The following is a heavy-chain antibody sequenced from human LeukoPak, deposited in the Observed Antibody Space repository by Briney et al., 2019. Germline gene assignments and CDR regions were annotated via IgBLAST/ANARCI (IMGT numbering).Heavy chain of an antibody. D-gene: IGHD6-13*01. Sequence: GGSLRLSCAASGFTFSSYGMHWVRQAPGKGLEWVSAISGSGGSTYYADSVKGRFTISRDNSKNTLYLQMNSLRAEDTAVYYCASIAAVSIDRDDYWGQGTLVTVSS. CDR1: GFTFSSYG. V-gene: IGHV3-23*01. CDR2: ISGSGGST. CDR3: ASIAAVSIDRDDY. J-gene: IGHJ4*02.